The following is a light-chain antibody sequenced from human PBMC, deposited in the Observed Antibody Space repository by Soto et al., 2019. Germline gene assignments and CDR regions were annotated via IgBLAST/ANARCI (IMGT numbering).Light chain of an antibody. CDR1: QSLVHSDGKTY. Sequence: DVVMTQSPLSLPVTLGQPASISCRSSQSLVHSDGKTYLNWFQQRPGQSPRRLIYKGSNRDSGVPDRFSGSGSGTDFTLKISRVEAEDVGVYYCKQGTHWPPYTFGQGTKLEIK. CDR2: KGS. CDR3: KQGTHWPPYT. V-gene: IGKV2-30*02. J-gene: IGKJ2*01.